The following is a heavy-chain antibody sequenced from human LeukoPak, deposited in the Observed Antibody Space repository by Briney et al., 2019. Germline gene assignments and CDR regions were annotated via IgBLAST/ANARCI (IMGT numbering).Heavy chain of an antibody. CDR1: GFTFSSYG. V-gene: IGHV3-30*03. Sequence: GRSLRLSCAASGFTFSSYGMHWVRQAPGKGLEWVAVISYDGSNKYYADPVKGRFTISRDNSKNTLYLQMNSLRAEDTAVYYCARDYVRGNAAFDIWGQGTMVTVSS. CDR2: ISYDGSNK. CDR3: ARDYVRGNAAFDI. D-gene: IGHD3-16*01. J-gene: IGHJ3*02.